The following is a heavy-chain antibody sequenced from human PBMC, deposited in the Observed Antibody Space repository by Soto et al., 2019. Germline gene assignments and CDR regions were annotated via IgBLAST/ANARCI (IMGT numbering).Heavy chain of an antibody. V-gene: IGHV4-59*01. CDR1: GTSIGNYY. CDR2: IYYSGST. CDR3: ASAAQVWLPFDS. Sequence: SETLSLTCTVSGTSIGNYYWSWIRQPPGKGLEWIGYIYYSGSTNYNPSLKSRATISVDTSKKQCSLKVKSVTAADTAVYYCASAAQVWLPFDSWGQGTLVTVSS. D-gene: IGHD6-25*01. J-gene: IGHJ4*02.